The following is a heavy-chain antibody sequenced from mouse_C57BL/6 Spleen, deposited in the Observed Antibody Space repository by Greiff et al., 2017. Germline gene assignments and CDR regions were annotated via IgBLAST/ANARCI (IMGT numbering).Heavy chain of an antibody. CDR2: IDPSDSET. CDR1: GYTFTSYW. D-gene: IGHD1-1*01. J-gene: IGHJ1*03. CDR3: ARVEGYGSRSHWYFDV. Sequence: SGAELVRPGSSVKLSCKASGYTFTSYWLHWVKQRPIQGLEWIGNIDPSDSETHYNQKFKAKATLTVDKSSSTAYMQLSSLTSEYSAVYYCARVEGYGSRSHWYFDVWGTGTTVTVSS. V-gene: IGHV1-52*01.